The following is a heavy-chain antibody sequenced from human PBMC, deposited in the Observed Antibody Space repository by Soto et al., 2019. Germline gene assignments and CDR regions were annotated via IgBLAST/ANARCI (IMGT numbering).Heavy chain of an antibody. CDR2: MNPNSGNT. D-gene: IGHD3-16*01. Sequence: ASVKVSCKASGYTFTSYDINWVRQATGQGLEWMGWMNPNSGNTGYAQKFQGRVTMTRNTSISTAYMELSSLRSEDTAVYYCARGVGGLGGPPLWWFDPWGQGTLVTVSS. J-gene: IGHJ5*02. CDR1: GYTFTSYD. CDR3: ARGVGGLGGPPLWWFDP. V-gene: IGHV1-8*01.